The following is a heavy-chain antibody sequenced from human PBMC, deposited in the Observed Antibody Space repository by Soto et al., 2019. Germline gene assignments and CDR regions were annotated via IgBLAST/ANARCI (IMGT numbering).Heavy chain of an antibody. CDR1: GYSFTSYW. J-gene: IGHJ4*02. V-gene: IGHV5-51*01. CDR2: IYPADSDT. D-gene: IGHD4-17*01. CDR3: ARPSYGDYLGYFFDY. Sequence: EVQLVQSGAEVKKPGESLKISCKGSGYSFTSYWIGWVRQMPGKGLEWMGIIYPADSDTRYSPSFQGQVTISADKTISTAYLQWSGLKASDTAVYYCARPSYGDYLGYFFDYWGQGTLVTVSS.